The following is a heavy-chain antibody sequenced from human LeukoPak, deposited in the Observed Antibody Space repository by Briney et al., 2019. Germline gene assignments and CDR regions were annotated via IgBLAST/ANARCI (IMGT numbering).Heavy chain of an antibody. Sequence: ASVKVSCKTSGYTFTSYYMHWVRQAPGQGLEWMGWISAYNGNTNYAQELQGRVTMTTDTSTSTAYMELRSLRSDDTAVYYCARGIVGATFTFDYWGQGTLVTVSS. CDR2: ISAYNGNT. J-gene: IGHJ4*02. D-gene: IGHD1-26*01. V-gene: IGHV1-18*04. CDR3: ARGIVGATFTFDY. CDR1: GYTFTSYY.